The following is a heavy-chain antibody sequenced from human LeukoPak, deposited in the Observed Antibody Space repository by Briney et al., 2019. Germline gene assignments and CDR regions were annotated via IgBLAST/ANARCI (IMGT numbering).Heavy chain of an antibody. CDR3: ARDGSGWHYYYYGMDV. D-gene: IGHD6-19*01. CDR1: GFTYSDYY. J-gene: IGHJ6*02. Sequence: TGGSLRLSCAASGFTYSDYYMSWIRQAPGKGLEWVSYISSSGSTIYYADSVKGRFTISRDNAKNSLYLQMNSLRAEDTAVYYCARDGSGWHYYYYGMDVWGQGTTVTVSS. CDR2: ISSSGSTI. V-gene: IGHV3-11*01.